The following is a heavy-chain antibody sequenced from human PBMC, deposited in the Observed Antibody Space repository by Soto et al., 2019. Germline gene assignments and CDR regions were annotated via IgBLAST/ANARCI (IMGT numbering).Heavy chain of an antibody. J-gene: IGHJ4*02. D-gene: IGHD1-1*01. CDR3: ARSGTATHPFPKQ. V-gene: IGHV4-38-2*01. Sequence: SETLSLTCVVSGYSITRAYYWGWIRQPPGKGLEWIGSVYHSGSTYYNPSLKSRVTISVDTSKNHFSLKLRSVTAAESAVYYCARSGTATHPFPKQWGQGTLVTVSS. CDR2: VYHSGST. CDR1: GYSITRAYY.